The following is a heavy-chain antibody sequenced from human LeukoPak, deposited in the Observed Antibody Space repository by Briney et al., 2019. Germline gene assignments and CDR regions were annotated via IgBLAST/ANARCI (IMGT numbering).Heavy chain of an antibody. CDR3: ARGAHYFDY. CDR1: GGSVSDNNFF. CDR2: IYNSGST. J-gene: IGHJ4*02. Sequence: SETLSLTCTVSGGSVSDNNFFWNWIRQPPGKGLEWIGYIYNSGSTNYNPALNSRVTTSVDTSKNQFSLKLTSVTAADTAVYYCARGAHYFDYWGQGALVTVSS. V-gene: IGHV4-61*01.